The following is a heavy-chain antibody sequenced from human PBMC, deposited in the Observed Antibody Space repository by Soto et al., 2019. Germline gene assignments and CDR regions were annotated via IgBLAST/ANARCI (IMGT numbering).Heavy chain of an antibody. CDR1: GGSISSYY. J-gene: IGHJ3*02. V-gene: IGHV4-59*01. CDR3: ARVWGGAFDI. Sequence: SETLSLTCTVSGGSISSYYWSWIRQPPGKGLEWIGYIYYSGSTNYNPSLKSRVTRSVDTSKNQFSLKLSSVTAADTAVYYCARVWGGAFDIWGQGTMVTVS. CDR2: IYYSGST. D-gene: IGHD3-10*01.